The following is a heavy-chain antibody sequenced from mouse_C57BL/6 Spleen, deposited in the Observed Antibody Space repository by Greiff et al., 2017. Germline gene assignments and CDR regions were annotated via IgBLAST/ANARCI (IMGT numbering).Heavy chain of an antibody. CDR3: ARDNWFAY. V-gene: IGHV5-16*01. CDR2: INYDGSST. Sequence: EVMLVESEGGLVQPGSSMKLSCTASGFTFSDYYMAWVRQVPEKGLEWVANINYDGSSTYYLDPLQSRFIISRDNAKNILYLQMSSLKSEDTATYYCARDNWFAYWGQGTLVTVSA. J-gene: IGHJ3*01. CDR1: GFTFSDYY.